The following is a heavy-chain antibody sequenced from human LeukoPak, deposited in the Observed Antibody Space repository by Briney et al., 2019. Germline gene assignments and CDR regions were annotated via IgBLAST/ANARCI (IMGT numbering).Heavy chain of an antibody. CDR3: ARDHCSPGTCLGGH. J-gene: IGHJ4*02. CDR2: IIPSLDVA. CDR1: GDTFIPYT. Sequence: ASVKVSCKASGDTFIPYTFSWVRQAPGRGLEWIGRIIPSLDVANYAHKFQGRVTLSVDRDTATTYMEVTSLRSEDTAIYYCARDHCSPGTCLGGHWGQGTLVTVSS. D-gene: IGHD2-15*01. V-gene: IGHV1-69*04.